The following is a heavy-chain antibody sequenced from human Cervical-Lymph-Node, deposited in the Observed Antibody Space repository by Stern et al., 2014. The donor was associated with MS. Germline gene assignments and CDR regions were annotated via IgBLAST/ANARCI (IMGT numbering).Heavy chain of an antibody. CDR2: IDWKDKT. CDR3: ARMMGSGYRHYFDY. D-gene: IGHD3-3*01. V-gene: IGHV2-70*04. J-gene: IGHJ4*02. CDR1: GFSLITSGTR. Sequence: QITLKESGPALVKPTQTLTLTCTFSGFSLITSGTRVSWIRQPPGRALEWLARIDWKDKTFYNSSQMTRLTITKDTSKNQVVLTMTNVDPGDTATYYGARMMGSGYRHYFDYWGQGTPVTVSS.